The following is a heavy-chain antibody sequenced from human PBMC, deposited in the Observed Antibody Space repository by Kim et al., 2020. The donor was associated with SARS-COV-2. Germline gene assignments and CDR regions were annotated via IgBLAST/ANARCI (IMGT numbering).Heavy chain of an antibody. V-gene: IGHV6-1*01. Sequence: SQTLSLTCAISGESVSSNSAAWNWIRQSPSRGLEWLGRTYYRSRWYNDYEVSVKSRVTINPDTSKNQFSLHLNSVTPEDTAVYYCARANCPGGSCYQFDYWGQGILVAVSS. CDR1: GESVSSNSAA. D-gene: IGHD2-15*01. CDR2: TYYRSRWYN. J-gene: IGHJ4*02. CDR3: ARANCPGGSCYQFDY.